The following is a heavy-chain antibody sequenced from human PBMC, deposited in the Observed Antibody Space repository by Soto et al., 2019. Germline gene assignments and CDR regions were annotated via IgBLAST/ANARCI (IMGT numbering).Heavy chain of an antibody. V-gene: IGHV1-24*01. CDR2: FDPEDGET. CDR3: ATWSQVILFDY. Sequence: ASVKVSCKASGCTFTSYDIYWVRQAPGKGLEWMGGFDPEDGETIYAQKFQGRVTMTEDTSTDTAYMELSSLRSEDTAVYYCATWSQVILFDYWGQGTLVTVSS. CDR1: GCTFTSYD. D-gene: IGHD3-3*01. J-gene: IGHJ4*02.